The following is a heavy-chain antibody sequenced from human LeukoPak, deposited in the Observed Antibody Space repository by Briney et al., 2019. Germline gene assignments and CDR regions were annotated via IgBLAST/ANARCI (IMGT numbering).Heavy chain of an antibody. CDR1: GGSFSGYY. CDR2: INHSGST. V-gene: IGHV4-34*01. J-gene: IGHJ4*02. D-gene: IGHD5-24*01. Sequence: SETLSLTCAVYGGSFSGYYWSWIRQPPGKGLEWIGEINHSGSTNYNPSLKSRVTISVGTSKNQFSLKLSSVTAADTAVYYCARGVRLRWLRSNWDYWGQGTLVTVSS. CDR3: ARGVRLRWLRSNWDY.